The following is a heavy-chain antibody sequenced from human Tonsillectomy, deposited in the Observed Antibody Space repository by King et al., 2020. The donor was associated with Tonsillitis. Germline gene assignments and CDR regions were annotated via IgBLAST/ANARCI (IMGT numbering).Heavy chain of an antibody. CDR3: ARDIWRAMVRGVRNSLDI. CDR2: ISDYNGNA. CDR1: GYTLTNYG. V-gene: IGHV1-18*04. D-gene: IGHD3-10*01. J-gene: IGHJ3*02. Sequence: QLVQSGAEVKKPGASVKVSCKASGYTLTNYGISWVRQAPGQGLEWMGWISDYNGNAKYAQNLQGRVTMTTDTSTGTAYMELRSLRSGDTAVYDCARDIWRAMVRGVRNSLDIWGQGTMVTVSS.